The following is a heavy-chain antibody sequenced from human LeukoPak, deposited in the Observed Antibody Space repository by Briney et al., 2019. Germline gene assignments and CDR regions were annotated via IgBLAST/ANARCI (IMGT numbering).Heavy chain of an antibody. Sequence: ASVKVSCKASGYTFTSYGISWVRQAPGQGLEWMGWISAYNGNTNYAQKLQGRVTMTTDTSTSTAYMELRSPRSDDTAVYYCARTRGYQLLSLFDYWGQGTLVTVSS. J-gene: IGHJ4*02. V-gene: IGHV1-18*01. D-gene: IGHD2-2*01. CDR1: GYTFTSYG. CDR3: ARTRGYQLLSLFDY. CDR2: ISAYNGNT.